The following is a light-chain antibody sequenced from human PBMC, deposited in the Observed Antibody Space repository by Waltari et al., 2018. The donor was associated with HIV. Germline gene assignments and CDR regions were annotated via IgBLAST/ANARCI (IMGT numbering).Light chain of an antibody. J-gene: IGKJ2*01. CDR3: QQYGTSPRYT. CDR1: QSVSSSY. V-gene: IGKV3-20*01. Sequence: EVVLTQSPGTLSLSPGERATLSCRTSQSVSSSYLAWYQLKPGQAPRLLIYGVSSRATGIPDRFSGSGSGTDFTLTISRLEPEDFAVYYCQQYGTSPRYTFGQGTKLEIK. CDR2: GVS.